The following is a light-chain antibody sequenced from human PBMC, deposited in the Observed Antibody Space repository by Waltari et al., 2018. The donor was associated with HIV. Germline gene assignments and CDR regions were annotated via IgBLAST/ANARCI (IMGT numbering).Light chain of an antibody. CDR1: RTDVGGYDY. CDR3: SSYSGTSTLYV. CDR2: DVI. J-gene: IGLJ1*01. Sequence: QSALPQPASVSGSPGQSLTIPCTGTRTDVGGYDYVSSYQQHPGTVPKLMIYDVIKRPSGVSSRFSGSKSDITASLTISGLQAEDEADYYCSSYSGTSTLYVFGTGTKVNVL. V-gene: IGLV2-14*01.